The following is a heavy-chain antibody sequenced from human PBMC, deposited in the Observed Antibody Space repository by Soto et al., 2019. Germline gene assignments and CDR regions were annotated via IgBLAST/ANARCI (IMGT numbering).Heavy chain of an antibody. V-gene: IGHV1-69*12. D-gene: IGHD2-21*02. J-gene: IGHJ3*02. Sequence: QVQLVQSGAEVKKPGSSVKVSCKASGGTFSSYAISWVRQAPGQGLEWVGGIIPIFGTANYAQKFQGRVTITADESTSTAYMELSSLRSEDTAVYYCARGLRTAILFPDAFDIWGQGTMVTVSS. CDR1: GGTFSSYA. CDR3: ARGLRTAILFPDAFDI. CDR2: IIPIFGTA.